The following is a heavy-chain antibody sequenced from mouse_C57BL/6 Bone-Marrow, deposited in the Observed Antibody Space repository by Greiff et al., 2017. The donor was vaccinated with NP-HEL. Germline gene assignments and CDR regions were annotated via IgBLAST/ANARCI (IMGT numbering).Heavy chain of an antibody. Sequence: VPLLQPGADLVQPGASVNLSCTASGYTFTSYWMRWVKQRPGQGLEWIGMIHPNSGSNNYNEKFKSKATLTVDKSSSTAYMQLSSLTSENAAVYYCARWYFDVWGTGTTVTVSS. CDR3: ARWYFDV. CDR1: GYTFTSYW. J-gene: IGHJ1*03. V-gene: IGHV1-64*01. CDR2: IHPNSGSN.